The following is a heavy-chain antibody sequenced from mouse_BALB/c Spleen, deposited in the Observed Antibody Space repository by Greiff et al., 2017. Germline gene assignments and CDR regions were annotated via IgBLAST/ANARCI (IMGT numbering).Heavy chain of an antibody. Sequence: VQLVESGPGLVAPSQSLSITCTVSGFSLTSYGVHWVRQPPGKGLEWLGVIWAGGSTNYNSALMSRLSISKDNSKSQVFLKMNSLQTDDTAMYYCARDTGNDYDEGWFAYWGQGTLVTVSA. J-gene: IGHJ3*01. CDR3: ARDTGNDYDEGWFAY. D-gene: IGHD2-4*01. CDR1: GFSLTSYG. CDR2: IWAGGST. V-gene: IGHV2-9*02.